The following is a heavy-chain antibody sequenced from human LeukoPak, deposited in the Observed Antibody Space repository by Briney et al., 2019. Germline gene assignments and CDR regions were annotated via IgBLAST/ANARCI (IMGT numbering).Heavy chain of an antibody. V-gene: IGHV3-21*04. J-gene: IGHJ3*02. CDR3: ASGSGDDAFDI. CDR1: GFTFSSYS. D-gene: IGHD2-15*01. CDR2: VRSSSTYI. Sequence: PGGSLRLSCAASGFTFSSYSMNWVRQAPGKGLEWVSSVRSSSTYIYYADSVKGRFTISRDNSKNTLYLQMNSLRAEDTAVYYCASGSGDDAFDIWGQGTMVTVSS.